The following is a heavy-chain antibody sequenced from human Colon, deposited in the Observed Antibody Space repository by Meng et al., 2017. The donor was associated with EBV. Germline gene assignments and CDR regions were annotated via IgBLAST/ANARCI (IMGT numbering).Heavy chain of an antibody. V-gene: IGHV4-34*10. CDR2: IIHGGSP. CDR3: ASSDYYRSDY. D-gene: IGHD3-22*01. CDR1: GGSLSGAY. Sequence: QVQVQESGPGLVKPSESPSLTCAVNGGSLSGAYWNWIRQPPGKGLEWIGEIIHGGSPSYNPSLKSRVTISLAKSKNQLSLKLNSVTAADTAVYYCASSDYYRSDYWGPGTLVTVSS. J-gene: IGHJ4*02.